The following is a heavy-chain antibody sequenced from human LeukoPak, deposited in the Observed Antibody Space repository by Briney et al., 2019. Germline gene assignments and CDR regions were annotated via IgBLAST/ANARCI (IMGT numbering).Heavy chain of an antibody. CDR3: ARGPVSTHGMDV. Sequence: GASVKVACKASGYTFTNYDINWARQATGQGLEWMGWRNPNSGRTGFAQKFQGRLTMTADTSISTAYMELSSLTSDDTAVYYCARGPVSTHGMDVWGQGTTVTVSS. V-gene: IGHV1-8*01. CDR2: RNPNSGRT. CDR1: GYTFTNYD. J-gene: IGHJ6*02. D-gene: IGHD6-13*01.